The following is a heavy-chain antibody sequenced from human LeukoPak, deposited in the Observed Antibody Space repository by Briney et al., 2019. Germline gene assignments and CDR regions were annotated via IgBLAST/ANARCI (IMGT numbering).Heavy chain of an antibody. J-gene: IGHJ6*03. D-gene: IGHD3-10*01. V-gene: IGHV1-8*02. CDR3: ARGFRSMVRGVIISSYYYYYMDV. CDR1: GYTFTSYG. CDR2: MNPNSGNT. Sequence: GASVKVSCKASGYTFTSYGINWVRQATGQGLEWMGWMNPNSGNTGYAQKFQGRVTMTRNTSISTAYMELSSLRSEDTAVYYCARGFRSMVRGVIISSYYYYYMDVWGKGTTVTISS.